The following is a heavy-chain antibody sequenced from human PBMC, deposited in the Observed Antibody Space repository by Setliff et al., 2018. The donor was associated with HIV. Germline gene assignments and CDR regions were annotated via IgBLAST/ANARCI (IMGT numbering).Heavy chain of an antibody. CDR1: GGSISTYY. V-gene: IGHV4-59*01. CDR2: INYRGVT. J-gene: IGHJ3*01. D-gene: IGHD5-12*01. CDR3: ARDSNPAGSPGYEYARRGAFDL. Sequence: PSETLSLTCTVSGGSISTYYWNWIRQSPGTGLEWIGDINYRGVTYYNPSLKSRVTFSLDTSKNQFSLTLTSVTVADTAVYYCARDSNPAGSPGYEYARRGAFDLWGPGTPVTVSS.